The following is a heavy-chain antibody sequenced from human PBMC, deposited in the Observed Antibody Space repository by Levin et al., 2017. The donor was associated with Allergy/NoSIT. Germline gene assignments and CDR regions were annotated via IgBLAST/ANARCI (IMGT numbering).Heavy chain of an antibody. CDR3: ARDSPGLAGPELLRDYMDV. Sequence: AASVKVSCKASGYTFTSYGISWVRQAPGQGLEWMGWISAYNGNTNYAQKLQGRVTMTTDTSTSTAYMELRSLRSDDTAVYYCARDSPGLAGPELLRDYMDVWGKGTTVTVSS. CDR1: GYTFTSYG. V-gene: IGHV1-18*01. D-gene: IGHD2-15*01. CDR2: ISAYNGNT. J-gene: IGHJ6*03.